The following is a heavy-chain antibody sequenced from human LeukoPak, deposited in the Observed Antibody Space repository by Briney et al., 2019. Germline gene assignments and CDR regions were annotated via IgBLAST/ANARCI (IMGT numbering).Heavy chain of an antibody. V-gene: IGHV4-59*01. CDR3: ARGDGRGVPLYYFDY. CDR1: GGSISIYY. J-gene: IGHJ4*02. CDR2: IYYTGST. Sequence: KTSETLSLTCTVSGGSISIYYWSWIRQPPGKGLEWIGYIYYTGSTNYNPSLKSRVTISVDTSKNQFSLKLSSVTAADTAVYYCARGDGRGVPLYYFDYWGQGILVTVSS. D-gene: IGHD3-10*01.